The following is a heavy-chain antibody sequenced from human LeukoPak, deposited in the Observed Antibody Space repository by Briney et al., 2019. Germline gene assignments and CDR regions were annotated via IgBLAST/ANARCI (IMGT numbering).Heavy chain of an antibody. CDR1: GFTFSSYS. J-gene: IGHJ4*02. D-gene: IGHD6-6*01. Sequence: GGSLRLSCAASGFTFSSYSMNWVRQAPGKGLGWVSSITSSSGYTYYADSVKGRFTISRDNAKNSLYLQMNSLRAEDMAVYYCARSYSSSRGTFDYWGQGTLVTVSS. V-gene: IGHV3-21*01. CDR3: ARSYSSSRGTFDY. CDR2: ITSSSGYT.